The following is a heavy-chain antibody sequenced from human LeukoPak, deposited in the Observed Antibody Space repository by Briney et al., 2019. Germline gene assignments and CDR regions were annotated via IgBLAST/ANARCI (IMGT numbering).Heavy chain of an antibody. CDR3: ARYNGQESNGDNWFDP. V-gene: IGHV3-48*03. Sequence: GGSLSLSCEASGVSFSSYEMNWVRQAPGQGLECDSYISSCWYSIYYVVRGRGRFTISRDNAKNSVYMQMDSLRAEDTAVYYCARYNGQESNGDNWFDPWGQGTLVSVSS. D-gene: IGHD1-14*01. J-gene: IGHJ5*02. CDR2: ISSCWYSI. CDR1: GVSFSSYE.